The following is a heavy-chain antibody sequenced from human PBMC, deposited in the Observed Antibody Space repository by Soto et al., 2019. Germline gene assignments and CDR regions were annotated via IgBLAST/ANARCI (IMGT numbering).Heavy chain of an antibody. CDR2: IYWDGDE. J-gene: IGHJ4*02. Sequence: QITLKETGPPLVQPTQTLTLTCTFSGFSFDMNKARVGWVRQPPGKALEWLALIYWDGDEHYSPSLKNRLSITKDTSNDQVVLTLTDVDPADTATYCCVKGTLGSYGHVYLEHCGQGTLVTVSS. CDR3: VKGTLGSYGHVYLEH. CDR1: GFSFDMNKAR. V-gene: IGHV2-5*02. D-gene: IGHD3-16*01.